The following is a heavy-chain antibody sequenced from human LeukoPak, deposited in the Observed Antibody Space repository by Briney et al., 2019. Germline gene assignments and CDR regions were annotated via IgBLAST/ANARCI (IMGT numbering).Heavy chain of an antibody. V-gene: IGHV1-69*13. D-gene: IGHD4-11*01. CDR3: ARDRRVGSNYVGYYYYMDV. CDR1: GGTFSSYA. J-gene: IGHJ6*03. Sequence: ASVKVSCKASGGTFSSYAISWVRQAPGQGLEWMGGIIPIFGTANYAQKFQGRVTITADESTSTAYMELSSLRSEDTAVYYCARDRRVGSNYVGYYYYMDVWGKGTTVTVSS. CDR2: IIPIFGTA.